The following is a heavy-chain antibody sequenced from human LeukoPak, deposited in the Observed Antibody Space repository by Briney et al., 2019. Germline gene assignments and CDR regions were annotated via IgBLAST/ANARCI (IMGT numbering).Heavy chain of an antibody. CDR3: ARMGATTTGSANPDY. Sequence: SETLSLTCTVSGGSIRSYFWSWLRQPPRKGREGVGCIYYSGATNYSPSLKSRVTISVDTSKNQFSLKLNSVTAADTAVYYCARMGATTTGSANPDYWGQGTLVTVSS. V-gene: IGHV4-59*01. J-gene: IGHJ4*02. CDR1: GGSIRSYF. CDR2: IYYSGAT. D-gene: IGHD3-10*01.